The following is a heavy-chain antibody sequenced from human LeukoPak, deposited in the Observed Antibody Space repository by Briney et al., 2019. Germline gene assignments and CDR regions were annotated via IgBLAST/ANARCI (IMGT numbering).Heavy chain of an antibody. V-gene: IGHV1-8*01. Sequence: ASVKVSCKASGYTFTSYDINWVRQATGQGLEWMGWMNPNSGNTGYAQKFQGRVTMTRDTSISTAYMELSRLRSDDTALYYCARDNGSGFDYWGQGTLVTVSS. CDR1: GYTFTSYD. J-gene: IGHJ4*02. CDR2: MNPNSGNT. CDR3: ARDNGSGFDY. D-gene: IGHD3-10*01.